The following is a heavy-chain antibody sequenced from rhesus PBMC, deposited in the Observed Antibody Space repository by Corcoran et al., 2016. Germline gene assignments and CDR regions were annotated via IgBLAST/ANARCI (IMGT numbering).Heavy chain of an antibody. CDR3: ARDKGRCTSTTCYGYGY. V-gene: IGHV4-173*01. CDR1: GGSISSNY. D-gene: IGHD2-2*01. Sequence: QLQLQESGPGLVKPSETLSLTCAASGGSISSNYWSWIRQPPGKGLEWIGRISGSGGSTDDNPSLKSRVTMSTDTSKNQCSLKLSSGTAADTAVDYCARDKGRCTSTTCYGYGYWGQGVLVAVSS. CDR2: ISGSGGST. J-gene: IGHJ4*01.